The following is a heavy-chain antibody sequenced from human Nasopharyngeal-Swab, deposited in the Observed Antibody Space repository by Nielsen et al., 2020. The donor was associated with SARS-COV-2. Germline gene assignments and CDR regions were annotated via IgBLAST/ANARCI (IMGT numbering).Heavy chain of an antibody. CDR1: GFTFSDYY. CDR2: ISSSGSTI. V-gene: IGHV3-11*04. D-gene: IGHD3-3*01. J-gene: IGHJ6*03. CDR3: ARESHYDFWSGYYPSKYYYYYMDV. Sequence: GESLKISFAASGFTFSDYYMSWIRQAPGKGLEWVSYISSSGSTIYYADSVKGRFTISRDNAKNSLYLQMNSLRAEDTAVYYCARESHYDFWSGYYPSKYYYYYMDVWGKGTTVTVSS.